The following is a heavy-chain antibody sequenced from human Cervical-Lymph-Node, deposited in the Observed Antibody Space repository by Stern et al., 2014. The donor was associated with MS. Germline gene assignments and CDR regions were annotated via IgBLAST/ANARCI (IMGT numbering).Heavy chain of an antibody. J-gene: IGHJ4*02. Sequence: EDQLVESGGGLVKPGGSLRLSCAASGFTFSSYSMNWVRQAPGKGLEWVSSISSSSSYIYYADSVKGRFTISRDNAKNSLYLQMNSLRAEDTAVYYCARDRVAAAGDFDYWGQGTLVTVSS. CDR2: ISSSSSYI. CDR1: GFTFSSYS. D-gene: IGHD6-13*01. V-gene: IGHV3-21*01. CDR3: ARDRVAAAGDFDY.